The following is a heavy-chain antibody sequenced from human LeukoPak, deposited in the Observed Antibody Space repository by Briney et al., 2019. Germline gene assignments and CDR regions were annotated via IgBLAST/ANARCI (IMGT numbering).Heavy chain of an antibody. CDR1: GFTFSSYA. CDR2: ISGSGGST. J-gene: IGHJ4*02. D-gene: IGHD5-18*01. V-gene: IGHV3-23*01. Sequence: GGSLRLSCAASGFTFSSYAMSWVRQAPGKGLEWVSAISGSGGSTYYADSVKGRFTISRDNSKNTLYLQMNSLRAEDTAVYYCASCTAPSSCFDYWGQGTLVTVSS. CDR3: ASCTAPSSCFDY.